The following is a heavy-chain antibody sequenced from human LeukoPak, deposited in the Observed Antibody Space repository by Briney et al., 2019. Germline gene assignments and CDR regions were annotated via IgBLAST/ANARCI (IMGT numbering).Heavy chain of an antibody. V-gene: IGHV3-7*01. CDR2: IKQDGSEK. D-gene: IGHD5-12*01. CDR3: ARERIVATGAFDI. Sequence: GGSLRLSCAASGFTFSSYWMSWVRQAPGKGLEWVANIKQDGSEKYYVDSVKGRFTISRDNAKNSLYLQMNSLRAEDTAVYYCARERIVATGAFDIWGQGTMVTVSS. CDR1: GFTFSSYW. J-gene: IGHJ3*02.